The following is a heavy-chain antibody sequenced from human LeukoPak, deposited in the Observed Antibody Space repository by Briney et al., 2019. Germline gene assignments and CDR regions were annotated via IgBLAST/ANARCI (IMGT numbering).Heavy chain of an antibody. V-gene: IGHV3-66*01. CDR2: TYSGDTT. J-gene: IGHJ4*02. CDR1: GFTVSSTY. D-gene: IGHD1-26*01. CDR3: ARDLTSSSGDLGY. Sequence: GGSLRLSCVASGFTVSSTYMSWVRQAPGKGLEWVSLTYSGDTTYYADSVKGRFTISRDNSKNTLYLQMNSLRAEDTAVYYCARDLTSSSGDLGYWGQGTLVTVSS.